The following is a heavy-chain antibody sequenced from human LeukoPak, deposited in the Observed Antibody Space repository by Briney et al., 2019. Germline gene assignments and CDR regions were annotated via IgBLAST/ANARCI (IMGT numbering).Heavy chain of an antibody. J-gene: IGHJ4*02. CDR3: ARDPSSGTFDY. CDR2: IYTSGST. Sequence: SETLSLTCAVYGGSFSGYYWSWIRQPAGKGLEWIGRIYTSGSTNYNPSLKSRVTMSVDTSKNQFSLKLSSVTAADTAVYYCARDPSSGTFDYWGQGTLVTVSS. CDR1: GGSFSGYY. V-gene: IGHV4-4*07. D-gene: IGHD3-22*01.